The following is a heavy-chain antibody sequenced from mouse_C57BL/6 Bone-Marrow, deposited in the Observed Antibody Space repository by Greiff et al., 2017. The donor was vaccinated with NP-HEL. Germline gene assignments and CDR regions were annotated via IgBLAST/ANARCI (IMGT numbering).Heavy chain of an antibody. CDR2: IWTGGGT. CDR1: GFSLTSYA. J-gene: IGHJ4*01. D-gene: IGHD2-1*01. V-gene: IGHV2-9-1*01. CDR3: AIYGNYGGYALDY. Sequence: VQLQQSGPGLVAPSQSLSITCTVSGFSLTSYAISWVRQPPGKGLEWLGVIWTGGGTNYNSALKSRLSISKDNSKSQVFLKMNSLQTDDTARYYCAIYGNYGGYALDYWGQGTSVTVSS.